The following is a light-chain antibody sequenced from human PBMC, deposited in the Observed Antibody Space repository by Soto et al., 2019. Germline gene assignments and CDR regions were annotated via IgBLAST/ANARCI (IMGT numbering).Light chain of an antibody. CDR3: QTWASGIQV. CDR2: VNTDGSH. CDR1: SGHTNYA. J-gene: IGLJ3*02. V-gene: IGLV4-69*01. Sequence: QLVLTQSPSASASLGASVKLTCTLSSGHTNYAIAWHQLQPEKGPRYLMKVNTDGSHSKGDGISDRFSGSRSGAERYLTISNLQSEDEADYFCQTWASGIQVFGGGTKVTVL.